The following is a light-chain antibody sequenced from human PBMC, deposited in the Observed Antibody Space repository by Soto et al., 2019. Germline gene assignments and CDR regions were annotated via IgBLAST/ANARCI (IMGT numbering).Light chain of an antibody. CDR3: TSPTPGSLYV. Sequence: QSVLTQPPSASGSPGQSVAISCTGTSSDVGGYNYVSWYQQYPGRVPKLLIYKVSNRPSGISNRFSGSKSGNTASLTISGLQAEDEADYFCTSPTPGSLYVFGSGTKLTVL. J-gene: IGLJ1*01. CDR1: SSDVGGYNY. V-gene: IGLV2-14*01. CDR2: KVS.